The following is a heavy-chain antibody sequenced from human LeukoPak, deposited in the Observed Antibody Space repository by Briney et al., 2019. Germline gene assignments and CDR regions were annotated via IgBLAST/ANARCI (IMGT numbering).Heavy chain of an antibody. CDR2: ISGSGGST. J-gene: IGHJ4*02. CDR1: GFTFSSYA. D-gene: IGHD5-24*01. CDR3: AKWTPFWMATTSLDY. V-gene: IGHV3-23*01. Sequence: GGSLRLSCAASGFTFSSYAMSWVRQAPGKGLEWVSAISGSGGSTYYADSVKSRFTISRDNSKNTLYLQMNSLRAEDTAVYYCAKWTPFWMATTSLDYWGQGTLVTVSS.